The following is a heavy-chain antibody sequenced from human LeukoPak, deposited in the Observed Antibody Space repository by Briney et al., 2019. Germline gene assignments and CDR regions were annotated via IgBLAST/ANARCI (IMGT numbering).Heavy chain of an antibody. CDR1: GGSISSSSYY. J-gene: IGHJ3*02. Sequence: PSETLSLTCTVSGGSISSSSYYWGWIRQPPGKGLEWIGSISYSGSTYYNPSLKSRVTISVDTSKNQFSLKLSSVTAADTAVYYCARFRLWFGELDAFDIWGQGTMVTVSS. V-gene: IGHV4-39*01. CDR2: ISYSGST. D-gene: IGHD3-10*01. CDR3: ARFRLWFGELDAFDI.